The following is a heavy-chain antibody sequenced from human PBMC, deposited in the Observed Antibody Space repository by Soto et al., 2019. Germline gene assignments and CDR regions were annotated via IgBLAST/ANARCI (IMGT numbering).Heavy chain of an antibody. J-gene: IGHJ6*02. D-gene: IGHD3-10*01. V-gene: IGHV3-23*01. Sequence: PGGSLRLSCAASGFTFSSYAMSWVRQAPGKGLEWVSAISGSGGSTYYADSVKGRFTISRDNSKNTLYLQMNSLRAEDTAVYYCAKDYDWFGELYYGMDVWGQGTTVTVSS. CDR2: ISGSGGST. CDR1: GFTFSSYA. CDR3: AKDYDWFGELYYGMDV.